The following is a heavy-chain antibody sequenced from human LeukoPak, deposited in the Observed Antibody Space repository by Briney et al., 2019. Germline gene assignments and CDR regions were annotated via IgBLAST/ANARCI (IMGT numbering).Heavy chain of an antibody. D-gene: IGHD3-22*01. CDR1: GGSISSYY. CDR3: ARDRGSGEDYYDSSGYSYYFDY. J-gene: IGHJ4*02. Sequence: SKTLSLTCTVSGGSISSYYWSWIRQPAGKGLEWIGRIYTSGSTNYNPSLKSRVTMSVDTSKNQFSLKLSSVTAADTAVYYCARDRGSGEDYYDSSGYSYYFDYWGQGTLVTVSS. CDR2: IYTSGST. V-gene: IGHV4-4*07.